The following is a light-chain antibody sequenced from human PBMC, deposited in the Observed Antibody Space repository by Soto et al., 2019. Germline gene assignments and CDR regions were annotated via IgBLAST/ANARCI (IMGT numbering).Light chain of an antibody. J-gene: IGLJ2*01. CDR1: NSDIGSYTY. V-gene: IGLV2-14*03. Sequence: QSALLQPASVSGSPGQSITISCSGTNSDIGSYTYVAWYQHLPGRAPKLIIFDVRVRPSGVSERFSGSKSGNTASLTISGLQTEDEADYYCASYTTTSPVAFGGGTKVTVL. CDR2: DVR. CDR3: ASYTTTSPVA.